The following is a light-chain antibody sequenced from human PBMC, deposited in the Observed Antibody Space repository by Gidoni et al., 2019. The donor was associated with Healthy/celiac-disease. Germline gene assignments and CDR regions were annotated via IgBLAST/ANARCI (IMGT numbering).Light chain of an antibody. CDR1: QRISSY. V-gene: IGKV1-39*01. CDR2: AAS. Sequence: DLQMTQSPYSLSASVGDRVTITCRASQRISSYLNWYKQKPVKAPTLLIYAASSFQSGVPSRFSGSGSGTDFTLTISSLPPEDFATYYCQQSYSTPLTFGGGTKVEIK. J-gene: IGKJ4*01. CDR3: QQSYSTPLT.